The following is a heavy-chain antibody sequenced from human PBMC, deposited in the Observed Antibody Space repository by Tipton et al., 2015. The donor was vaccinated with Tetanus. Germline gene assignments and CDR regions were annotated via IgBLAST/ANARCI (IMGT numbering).Heavy chain of an antibody. J-gene: IGHJ4*02. CDR3: ARDPVLPSDPRTSFFDS. Sequence: QVQLVQSGAEVKKPGSSVKVSCKASGGNFSSYAISCVRQATGQGHEWMRGTIPIFGTANYAQKLQGRVTINADESTSPAYMELSSLRSGDTAVYYCARDPVLPSDPRTSFFDSWGQGTLVTVSS. D-gene: IGHD2-2*01. CDR2: TIPIFGTA. V-gene: IGHV1-69*01. CDR1: GGNFSSYA.